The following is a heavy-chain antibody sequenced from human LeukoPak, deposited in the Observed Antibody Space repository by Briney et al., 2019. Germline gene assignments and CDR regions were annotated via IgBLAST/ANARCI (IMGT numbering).Heavy chain of an antibody. V-gene: IGHV7-4-1*04. Sequence: ASVKVSCKASGYTFTSYAMNWVRQAPGQGLEWMGWINTNTGNPTYAQGFTGRFVFSLDTSVSMAYLQISSLKAEDTAVYYCASLDSSGWSTGAYFDYWGQGTLVTVSS. D-gene: IGHD6-19*01. CDR2: INTNTGNP. CDR1: GYTFTSYA. J-gene: IGHJ4*02. CDR3: ASLDSSGWSTGAYFDY.